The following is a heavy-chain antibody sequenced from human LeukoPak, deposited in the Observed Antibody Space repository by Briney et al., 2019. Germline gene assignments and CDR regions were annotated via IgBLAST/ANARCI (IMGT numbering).Heavy chain of an antibody. V-gene: IGHV1-58*02. CDR2: IVVGSGNT. J-gene: IGHJ4*02. CDR1: GFTYTRSS. CDR3: AAVSYYDSSGYYN. D-gene: IGHD3-22*01. Sequence: SVKVSFTASGFTYTRSSMQWVRQARGQPGEWIGWIVVGSGNTNYAQKFQERVTITRDMSTSTAYMELSSRRPEDTAVYYCAAVSYYDSSGYYNWGQGTLVTVSS.